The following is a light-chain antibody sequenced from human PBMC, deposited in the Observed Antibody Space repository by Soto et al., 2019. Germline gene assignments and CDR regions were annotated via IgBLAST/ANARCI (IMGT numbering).Light chain of an antibody. CDR3: QQTYSTLVT. J-gene: IGKJ3*01. CDR2: TAS. CDR1: QNISVF. Sequence: EIQMTQSPSSLSASVGDRVTIACRASQNISVFLNWYQHKAGKAPKLLIYTASSLESGVPSRISGGGSGTEFTLTISSLQPDDFATYYCQQTYSTLVTFGPGTKVDIK. V-gene: IGKV1-39*01.